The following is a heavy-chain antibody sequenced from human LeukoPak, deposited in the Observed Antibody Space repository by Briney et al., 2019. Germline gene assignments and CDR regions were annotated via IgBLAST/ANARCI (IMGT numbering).Heavy chain of an antibody. CDR2: FSGSGGST. D-gene: IGHD6-13*01. CDR1: GFTFSSYA. J-gene: IGHJ4*02. V-gene: IGHV3-23*01. Sequence: PGGSLRLSCAASGFTFSSYAMSWVRQAPGKGLEWVSAFSGSGGSTYYADSVKGRFTISRDISKNTLYLQMNSLRAEDTAVYYCAKALDSSSWYYFDYWGQGTLVTVSS. CDR3: AKALDSSSWYYFDY.